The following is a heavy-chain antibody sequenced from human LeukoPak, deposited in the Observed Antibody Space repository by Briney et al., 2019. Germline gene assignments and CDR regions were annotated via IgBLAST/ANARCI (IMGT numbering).Heavy chain of an antibody. D-gene: IGHD2-2*01. CDR3: ARDRPLIVVVPAAMDYYYYMDV. CDR2: INWNGGST. CDR1: GFTFDDYG. Sequence: PGGSLRLSCAASGFTFDDYGMSWVRQAPGKGLEWVSGINWNGGSTGYADSVKGRFAIPRDNAKNSLYLQMNSLRAEDTALYYCARDRPLIVVVPAAMDYYYYMDVWGKGTTVTVSS. J-gene: IGHJ6*03. V-gene: IGHV3-20*04.